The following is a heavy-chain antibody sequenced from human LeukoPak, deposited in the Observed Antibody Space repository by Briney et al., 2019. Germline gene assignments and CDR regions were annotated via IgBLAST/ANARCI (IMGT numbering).Heavy chain of an antibody. J-gene: IGHJ4*02. Sequence: PGGSLRLSCAASGFTFSSYEMNWVRQAPGKGLEWVSSISSSSSYIYYADSVKGRFTISRDNAKNSLYLQMNSLRAEDTAVYYCARDLRGSYYSFDYWGQGTLVTVSS. V-gene: IGHV3-21*01. CDR1: GFTFSSYE. CDR2: ISSSSSYI. CDR3: ARDLRGSYYSFDY. D-gene: IGHD1-26*01.